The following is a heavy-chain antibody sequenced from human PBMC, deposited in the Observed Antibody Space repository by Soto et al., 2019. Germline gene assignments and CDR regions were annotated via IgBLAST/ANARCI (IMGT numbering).Heavy chain of an antibody. D-gene: IGHD6-19*01. J-gene: IGHJ4*02. V-gene: IGHV3-7*05. CDR3: ARHRWLALDY. CDR2: IKQDGSEK. CDR1: GFTFSSYW. Sequence: GGSLRLSCASSGFTFSSYWMTWVRQAPGRGLEWVASIKQDGSEKYYVDSVKGRFTISRDNAKNSLYLQMNSLKSEDTAVYYCARHRWLALDYWGQGTLVTVSS.